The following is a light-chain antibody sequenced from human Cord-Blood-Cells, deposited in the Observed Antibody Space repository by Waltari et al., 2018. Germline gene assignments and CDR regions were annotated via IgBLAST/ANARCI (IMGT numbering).Light chain of an antibody. CDR1: QSVSSSY. J-gene: IGKJ1*01. CDR3: QQYGSSPPT. CDR2: GAS. Sequence: EIVFTHSPGTLSLSAGARATLSCRASQSVSSSYLAWYQQKPGQAPRLLIYGASSRATGIPDRFSGSGSGTDFTLTISRLEPEDFAVYYCQQYGSSPPTFGQGTKVEIK. V-gene: IGKV3-20*01.